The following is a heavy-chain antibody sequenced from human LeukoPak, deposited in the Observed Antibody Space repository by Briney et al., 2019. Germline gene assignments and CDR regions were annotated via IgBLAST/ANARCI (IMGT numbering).Heavy chain of an antibody. D-gene: IGHD3-22*01. CDR2: ISSSSSTI. CDR3: ARDPIGSALSYYGMDV. V-gene: IGHV3-48*04. Sequence: PGGSLRLSCAASGFTFSSYSMNWARQAPGKGLEWVSYISSSSSTIYYADSVKGRFTISRDNAKNSLYLQMNSLRAEDTAVYYCARDPIGSALSYYGMDVWGQGTTVTVSS. J-gene: IGHJ6*02. CDR1: GFTFSSYS.